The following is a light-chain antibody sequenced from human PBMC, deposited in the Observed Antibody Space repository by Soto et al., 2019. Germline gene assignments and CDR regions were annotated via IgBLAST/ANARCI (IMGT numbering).Light chain of an antibody. V-gene: IGLV2-14*03. J-gene: IGLJ2*01. CDR1: SSDIGDYNY. CDR3: SSYTRGSTLVV. CDR2: NVN. Sequence: QSALTQPASVSGSPGQSITISCTGTSSDIGDYNYVSWYQQHPGKAPKLLIYNVNNRPSGVSNRFSGSKSGNTASLTISGLQAEDEADYYCSSYTRGSTLVVFGGGTKLTVL.